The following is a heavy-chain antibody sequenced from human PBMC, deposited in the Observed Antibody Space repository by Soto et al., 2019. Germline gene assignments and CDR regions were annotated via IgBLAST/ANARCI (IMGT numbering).Heavy chain of an antibody. CDR3: ARGRLRYFDWLSASDDAFDI. CDR1: GFTFSSYG. D-gene: IGHD3-9*01. CDR2: IWYDGSNK. Sequence: PGGSLRLSCAASGFTFSSYGMHWVRQAPGKGLEWVAVIWYDGSNKYYADSVKGRFTISRDNSKNTLYLQMNSLRAEDTAVYYCARGRLRYFDWLSASDDAFDIWGQGTMVTVSS. V-gene: IGHV3-33*01. J-gene: IGHJ3*02.